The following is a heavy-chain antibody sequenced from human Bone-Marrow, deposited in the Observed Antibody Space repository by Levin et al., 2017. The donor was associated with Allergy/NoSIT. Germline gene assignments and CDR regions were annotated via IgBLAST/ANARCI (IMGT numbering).Heavy chain of an antibody. CDR1: NGSISSSIYY. CDR3: ARHLVHEDYIWGSYRGDHDYFDY. D-gene: IGHD3-16*02. Sequence: RSQPLSLTCTVSNGSISSSIYYWGWIRQPPGKGLEYVGSLSYSGDTFYNPSLRSRVTISVDTSKNQFSLKLSSVTAADTAVDYCARHLVHEDYIWGSYRGDHDYFDYWGQGAPVTVSS. V-gene: IGHV4-39*01. J-gene: IGHJ4*02. CDR2: LSYSGDT.